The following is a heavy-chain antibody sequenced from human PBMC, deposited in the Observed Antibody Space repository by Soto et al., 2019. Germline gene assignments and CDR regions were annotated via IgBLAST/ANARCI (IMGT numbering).Heavy chain of an antibody. CDR1: GYTLTELS. CDR3: ATARPYSSGWQGPASNWFDP. V-gene: IGHV1-24*01. D-gene: IGHD6-19*01. J-gene: IGHJ5*02. CDR2: FDPEDGET. Sequence: ASVKVSCKVSGYTLTELSMHWVRQAPGKGLEWMGGFDPEDGETIYAQKFQGRVTMTEDTSTDTAYMELSSLRSEDTAVYYCATARPYSSGWQGPASNWFDPWGQGTLVTVSS.